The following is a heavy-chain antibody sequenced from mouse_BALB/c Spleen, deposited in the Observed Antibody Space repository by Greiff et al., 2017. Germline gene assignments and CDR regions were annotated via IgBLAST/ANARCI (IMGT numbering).Heavy chain of an antibody. CDR2: ISDGGSYT. Sequence: DVMLVESGGGLVKPGGSLKLSCAASGFTFSDYYMYWVRQTPEKRLEWVATISDGGSYTYYPDSVKGRFTISRDNAKNNLYLQMSSLKSEDTAMYYCAREEGGGYEYYYAMDYWGQGTSVTVSS. D-gene: IGHD2-2*01. V-gene: IGHV5-4*02. CDR3: AREEGGGYEYYYAMDY. J-gene: IGHJ4*01. CDR1: GFTFSDYY.